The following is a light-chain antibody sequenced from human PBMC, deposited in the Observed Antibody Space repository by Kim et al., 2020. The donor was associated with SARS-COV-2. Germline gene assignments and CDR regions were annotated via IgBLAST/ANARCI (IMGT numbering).Light chain of an antibody. J-gene: IGLJ3*02. V-gene: IGLV2-14*01. Sequence: QSALTQPASVSGSPGQSFTISCTGTNSDIGTYNYVSWYQQHPGKAPKLIIYDVTKRPSGVSHRFSGSRSGNTASLTISGLQADDEADYYCSSYTTRSTLVFGGGTQLTVL. CDR3: SSYTTRSTLV. CDR1: NSDIGTYNY. CDR2: DVT.